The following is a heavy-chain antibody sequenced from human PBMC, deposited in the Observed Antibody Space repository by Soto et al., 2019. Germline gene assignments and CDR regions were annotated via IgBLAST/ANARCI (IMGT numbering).Heavy chain of an antibody. Sequence: QVQLVESGGGVVQPGRSLRLSCAASGFTFSSYGMHWVRQAPGKGLEWVAVIWYDGSNKYYADSVKGRFTISRDNSKNTLYLQMNSLRAEDTAVYYCARNSGGKYSSSWSAYWGQGTLVTVSS. CDR3: ARNSGGKYSSSWSAY. J-gene: IGHJ4*02. D-gene: IGHD6-13*01. V-gene: IGHV3-33*01. CDR1: GFTFSSYG. CDR2: IWYDGSNK.